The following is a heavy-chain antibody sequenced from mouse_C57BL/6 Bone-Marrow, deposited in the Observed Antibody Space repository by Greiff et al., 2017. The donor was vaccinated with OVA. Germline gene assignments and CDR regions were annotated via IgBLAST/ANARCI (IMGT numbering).Heavy chain of an antibody. CDR1: GFTFSSYA. CDR2: ISDGGSYT. CDR3: EREGSSSYGAMDY. V-gene: IGHV5-4*01. Sequence: EVQGVESGGGLVKPGGSLKLSCAASGFTFSSYAMSWVRQTPEKRLEWVATISDGGSYTYYPDNVKGRFTISRDNAKNNLYLQMSHLKSEDTAMYYCEREGSSSYGAMDYGGQGTSVTVSS. J-gene: IGHJ4*01. D-gene: IGHD1-1*01.